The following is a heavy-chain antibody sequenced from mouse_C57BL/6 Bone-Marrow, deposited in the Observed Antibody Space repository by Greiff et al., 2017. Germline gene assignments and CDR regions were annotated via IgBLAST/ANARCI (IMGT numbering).Heavy chain of an antibody. CDR2: ISSGSSTI. CDR3: ARNRRDYIDY. V-gene: IGHV5-17*01. Sequence: EVKLVESGGGLVKPGGSLKLSCAASGFTFSDYGMHWVRQAPEKGLEWVAYISSGSSTIYYADTVKGRFTISRDNAKNTLFLQMTSLRSEDTAMYYCARNRRDYIDYWGQGTTLTVSS. CDR1: GFTFSDYG. J-gene: IGHJ2*01.